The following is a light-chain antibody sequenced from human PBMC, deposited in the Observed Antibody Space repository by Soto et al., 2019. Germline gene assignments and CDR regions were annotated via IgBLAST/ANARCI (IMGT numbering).Light chain of an antibody. CDR3: QSYDSSNWV. CDR2: EDN. J-gene: IGLJ3*02. CDR1: SGSIASNY. V-gene: IGLV6-57*04. Sequence: NFMLTQPHSVSESPGKTVTISCTRSSGSIASNYVQWYHQRPGSAPTIVMYEDNQRPSGVPDRFSGSIGRSSNSASLTISGLKTEEEGDFYCQSYDSSNWVFGGGTKLTVL.